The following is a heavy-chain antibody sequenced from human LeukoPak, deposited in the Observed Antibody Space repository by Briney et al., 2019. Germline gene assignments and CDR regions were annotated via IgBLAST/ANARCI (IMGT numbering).Heavy chain of an antibody. D-gene: IGHD5-18*01. CDR1: GGSISSGDYY. Sequence: SETLSLTCTVSGGSISSGDYYWSWIRQPPGKGLEWIGYIYYSGSTYYNPSLKSRVTISVDTSKNQFSLKLSSVTAADTAVYYCARDRRYSYGPFDYWGQGTLVTVSS. J-gene: IGHJ4*02. CDR2: IYYSGST. V-gene: IGHV4-30-4*01. CDR3: ARDRRYSYGPFDY.